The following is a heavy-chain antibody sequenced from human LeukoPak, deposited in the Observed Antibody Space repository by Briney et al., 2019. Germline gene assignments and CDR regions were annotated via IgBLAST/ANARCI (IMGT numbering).Heavy chain of an antibody. CDR1: GYIFTGYY. V-gene: IGHV1-2*04. J-gene: IGHJ4*02. D-gene: IGHD1-26*01. Sequence: ASVKVSCKASGYIFTGYYMHWVRQAPGQGLEWMGWINPNSGGTNYAQKFQGWVTMTRDTSISTAYMELSRLRSDDTAVYYCARLEWEYYFDYWGQGTLVTVSS. CDR3: ARLEWEYYFDY. CDR2: INPNSGGT.